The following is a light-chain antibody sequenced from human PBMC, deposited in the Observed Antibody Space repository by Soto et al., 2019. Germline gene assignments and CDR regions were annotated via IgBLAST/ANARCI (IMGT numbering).Light chain of an antibody. V-gene: IGKV3-15*01. CDR2: GAS. CDR1: QSVNSH. J-gene: IGKJ1*01. CDR3: QQYNNWLWT. Sequence: EIVMTQSPATLSVSPGERATISCRASQSVNSHLAWYQQRPGQAPRLLIYGASTRATGVPARFSGSGYGTEFTLAVNSLQSEDFSVYYCQQYNNWLWTFGQGNKV.